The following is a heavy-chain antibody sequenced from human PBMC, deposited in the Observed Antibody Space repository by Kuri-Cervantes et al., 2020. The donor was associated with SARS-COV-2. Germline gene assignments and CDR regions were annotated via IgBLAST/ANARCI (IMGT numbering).Heavy chain of an antibody. V-gene: IGHV3-33*03. D-gene: IGHD4-17*01. J-gene: IGHJ4*02. CDR2: IRYDGSNK. CDR3: ALYGDYYY. Sequence: SCAASGFTFSSYRMHRVRQAPGKGLERVAVIRYDGSNKYNADSLTGRFTISRDNSKNTLYLHMNSLKAEDTAVYYCALYGDYYYWGQGTLVTVSS. CDR1: GFTFSSYR.